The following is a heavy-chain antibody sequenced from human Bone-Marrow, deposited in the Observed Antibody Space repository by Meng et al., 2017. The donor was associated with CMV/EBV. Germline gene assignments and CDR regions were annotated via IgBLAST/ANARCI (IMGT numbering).Heavy chain of an antibody. CDR3: ARRTEGATTYNWFDP. Sequence: GGSLRLSCKGSGYSFTSYWIGWVRQMPGKGLEWMGIIYPGDSDTRYSPSFQGQVTISADKSISTAYLQWSSLKASATAMYYCARRTEGATTYNWFDPWGQGTLVTVSS. CDR1: GYSFTSYW. V-gene: IGHV5-51*01. D-gene: IGHD1-26*01. CDR2: IYPGDSDT. J-gene: IGHJ5*02.